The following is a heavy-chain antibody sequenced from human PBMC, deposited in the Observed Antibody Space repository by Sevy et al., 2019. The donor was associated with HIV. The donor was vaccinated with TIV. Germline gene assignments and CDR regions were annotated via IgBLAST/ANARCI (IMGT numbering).Heavy chain of an antibody. CDR1: GFSLSTSGVG. D-gene: IGHD2-21*02. CDR2: IYWDDDK. J-gene: IGHJ5*02. Sequence: SGPTLVNPTQTLTLTCTFSGFSLSTSGVGVGWIRQPPGKTLEWLSLIYWDDDKRYSPSLKSRLTITKATSKTQVGLTMTSMDPVDTDRYYRARGTAGVIDSWFDHWGQGTLVTVSS. V-gene: IGHV2-5*02. CDR3: ARGTAGVIDSWFDH.